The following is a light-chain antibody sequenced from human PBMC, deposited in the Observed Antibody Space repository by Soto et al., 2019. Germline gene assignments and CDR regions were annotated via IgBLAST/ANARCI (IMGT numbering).Light chain of an antibody. CDR1: QSDSSSD. V-gene: IGKV3-20*01. CDR2: GAS. J-gene: IGKJ5*01. CDR3: QQYGSSPSS. Sequence: EIVLTQAPGTLSLSPGERATLSCRASQSDSSSDLAWYQQKPGQAPRLLIYGASSRATGIPDRFSGSGCGRDFTLTISRREPEDFAVYCCQQYGSSPSSFGQGTRLEIK.